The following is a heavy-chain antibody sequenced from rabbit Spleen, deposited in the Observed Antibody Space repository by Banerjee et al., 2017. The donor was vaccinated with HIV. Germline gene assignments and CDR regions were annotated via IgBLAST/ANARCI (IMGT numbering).Heavy chain of an antibody. J-gene: IGHJ6*01. CDR1: GFSFSSSYY. D-gene: IGHD2-1*01. Sequence: QSLEESGGDLVKPGASLTLTCTASGFSFSSSYYICWVRQAPEKGLEWIACIDAGSTNNTHYTSWAKGRFTISKTSSTTVTLQMTGLTAADTATYFCAIATMTMVITDLWGPGTLVTVS. V-gene: IGHV1S40*01. CDR3: AIATMTMVITDL. CDR2: IDAGSTNNT.